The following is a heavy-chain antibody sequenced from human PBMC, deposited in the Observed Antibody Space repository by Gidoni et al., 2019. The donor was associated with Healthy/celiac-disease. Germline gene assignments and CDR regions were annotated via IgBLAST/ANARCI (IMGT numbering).Heavy chain of an antibody. D-gene: IGHD1-26*01. Sequence: QVQLQQPGPGLVKPSQTLLHTSAILGASASSNSAAWNWIRQSPSRGLEWLGRTYYRSRRYTDYTESVKSRITINPDTTNNQFSLQLTSLTPEDTAVYYCARVGGGYSNFDYWGQGTLVTVSS. CDR2: TYYRSRRYT. J-gene: IGHJ4*01. CDR1: GASASSNSAA. V-gene: IGHV6-1*01. CDR3: ARVGGGYSNFDY.